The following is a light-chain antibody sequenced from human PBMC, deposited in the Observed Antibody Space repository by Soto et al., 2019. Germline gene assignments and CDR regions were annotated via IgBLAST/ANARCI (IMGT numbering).Light chain of an antibody. CDR2: DVS. J-gene: IGLJ1*01. Sequence: QSVLTQPASASGSPGQSITISCTGTSSDVGGYNYFSWYQHHPGKAPKLMIFDVSNRPSGVSNRFSGSKSGNTASLTISGLQPEDEADYYCSSYTTSNTRQIVFGTGTKVTVL. CDR1: SSDVGGYNY. V-gene: IGLV2-14*03. CDR3: SSYTTSNTRQIV.